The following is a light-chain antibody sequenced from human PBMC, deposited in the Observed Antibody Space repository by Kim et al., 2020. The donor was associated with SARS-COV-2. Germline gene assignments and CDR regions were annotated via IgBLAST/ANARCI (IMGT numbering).Light chain of an antibody. Sequence: DIQMTQSPSSVSAPVGDKVTITCRASQYIRSNLAWYQQKSGKAPELLIYGASNLQNKVPSRFGGSGSGTDFTLTITNLQSDDFATYFCQQAYSFPHSFDQGTKVDIK. CDR1: QYIRSN. V-gene: IGKV1-12*01. CDR2: GAS. J-gene: IGKJ2*01. CDR3: QQAYSFPHS.